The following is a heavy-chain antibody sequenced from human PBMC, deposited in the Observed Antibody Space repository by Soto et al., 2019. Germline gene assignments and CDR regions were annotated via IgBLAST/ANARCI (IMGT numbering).Heavy chain of an antibody. CDR3: ARQIYLEWLLLGSWFDP. Sequence: SETLSLTCTVSGGSISSSSYYWGWIRQPPGKGLEWIGSIYYSGSTYYNPSLKSRVTISVDTSKNQFSLKLSSVTAADTAVYYCARQIYLEWLLLGSWFDPWGQGTLVTVSS. V-gene: IGHV4-39*01. J-gene: IGHJ5*02. CDR1: GGSISSSSYY. CDR2: IYYSGST. D-gene: IGHD3-3*01.